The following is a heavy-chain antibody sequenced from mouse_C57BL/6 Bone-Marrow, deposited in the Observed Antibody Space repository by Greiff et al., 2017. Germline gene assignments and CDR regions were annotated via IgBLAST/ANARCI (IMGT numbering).Heavy chain of an antibody. CDR3: ASPYYYGSRKGYFDV. Sequence: QVHVKQSGAELAKPGASVKLSCKASGYTFTSYWMHWVKQRPGQGLEWIGYINPSSGYTKYNQKFKDKATLTADKSSSTAYMQLSSLTYEDSAVXYCASPYYYGSRKGYFDVWGTGTTVTVSS. V-gene: IGHV1-7*01. D-gene: IGHD1-1*01. CDR1: GYTFTSYW. J-gene: IGHJ1*03. CDR2: INPSSGYT.